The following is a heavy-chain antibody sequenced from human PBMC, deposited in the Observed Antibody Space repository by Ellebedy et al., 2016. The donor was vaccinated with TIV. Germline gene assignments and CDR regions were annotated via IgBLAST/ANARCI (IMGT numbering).Heavy chain of an antibody. Sequence: GESLKISXAASGFTFSSYAMSWVRQAPGNGLEWVSAISGSGGSTYYADSVKGRFTISRDNSKNTLYLQMNSLRAEDTAVYYCAKDRYYYDSSGYFPHVFDDAFDIWGQGTMVTVSS. D-gene: IGHD3-22*01. J-gene: IGHJ3*02. CDR2: ISGSGGST. CDR1: GFTFSSYA. V-gene: IGHV3-23*01. CDR3: AKDRYYYDSSGYFPHVFDDAFDI.